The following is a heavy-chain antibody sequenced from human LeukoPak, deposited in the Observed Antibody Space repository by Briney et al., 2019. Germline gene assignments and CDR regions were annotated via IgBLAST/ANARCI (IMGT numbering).Heavy chain of an antibody. V-gene: IGHV3-30-3*01. CDR2: ISYDGSNK. CDR1: GFTFSNAW. J-gene: IGHJ4*02. D-gene: IGHD6-19*01. CDR3: ARGDSGWYYFNY. Sequence: GGSLRLSCAASGFTFSNAWMSWVRQAPGKGLEWVAVISYDGSNKYYADSVKGRFTISRDNSKNTLYLQMNSLRAEDTAVYYCARGDSGWYYFNYWGQGTLVTVSS.